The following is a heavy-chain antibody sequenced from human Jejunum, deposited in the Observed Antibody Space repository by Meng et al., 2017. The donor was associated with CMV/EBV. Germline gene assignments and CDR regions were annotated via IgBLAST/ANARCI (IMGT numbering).Heavy chain of an antibody. J-gene: IGHJ4*02. V-gene: IGHV3-21*01. CDR1: GFTFRDYT. Sequence: SGFTFRDYTMNWVRQAPGKGLEWVASISSFSTYINYADSVKGRFTISRDNAMDSLYLQMNSLRDEDTGVYYCARDQNSGYDFATDFWGQGTLVTVSS. CDR2: ISSFSTYI. CDR3: ARDQNSGYDFATDF. D-gene: IGHD5-12*01.